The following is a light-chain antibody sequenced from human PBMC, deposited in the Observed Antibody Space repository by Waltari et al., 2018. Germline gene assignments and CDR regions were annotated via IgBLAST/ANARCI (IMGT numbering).Light chain of an antibody. V-gene: IGKV3-20*01. J-gene: IGKJ3*01. CDR3: QQYGSL. CDR2: GAS. Sequence: EIVLTQYPGTLSLSPGERATLSCRASQSVSSSYLAWYQQKPGQAPRLLIYGASSRATGIPDRFSGSGSGTDFTLTISRLEPEDFAVYYCQQYGSLFGPGTKVDIK. CDR1: QSVSSSY.